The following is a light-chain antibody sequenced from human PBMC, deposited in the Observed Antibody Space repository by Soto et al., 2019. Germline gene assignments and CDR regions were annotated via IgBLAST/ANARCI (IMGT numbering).Light chain of an antibody. CDR1: NIGSKN. V-gene: IGLV3-9*01. CDR3: QVWDSSTVV. Sequence: SYELTQPLSVSVALGQTARITCGGNNIGSKNVHWYQQKPGQAPVLVIYRDINRPSGIPERFSGSNSGNTATLTISRAQAGDEADYYCQVWDSSTVVFGGGTKVTVL. J-gene: IGLJ2*01. CDR2: RDI.